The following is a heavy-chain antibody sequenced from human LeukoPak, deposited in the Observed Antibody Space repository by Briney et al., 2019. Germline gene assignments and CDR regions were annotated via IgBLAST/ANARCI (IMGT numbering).Heavy chain of an antibody. Sequence: GGSLRLSCTASGFTFSSYWMHWVRQAPGKGLVWVSRINSDGSSTSYADSEKGRFTISRDNSKSTVYVQMNSLRAEDTAVYYCARGYCSGGSCYAGDYWGQGTLVTVSS. D-gene: IGHD2-15*01. CDR2: INSDGSST. CDR1: GFTFSSYW. J-gene: IGHJ4*02. CDR3: ARGYCSGGSCYAGDY. V-gene: IGHV3-74*01.